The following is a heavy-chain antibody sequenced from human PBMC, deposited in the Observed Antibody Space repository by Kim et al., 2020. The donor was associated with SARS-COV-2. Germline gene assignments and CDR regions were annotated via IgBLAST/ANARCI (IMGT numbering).Heavy chain of an antibody. V-gene: IGHV3-9*01. Sequence: DSGKGRFTISRDNAKNSLYLQMNSLRAEDTALYYCAKDIRIAAAGTGFDYWGQGTLVTVSS. J-gene: IGHJ4*02. D-gene: IGHD6-13*01. CDR3: AKDIRIAAAGTGFDY.